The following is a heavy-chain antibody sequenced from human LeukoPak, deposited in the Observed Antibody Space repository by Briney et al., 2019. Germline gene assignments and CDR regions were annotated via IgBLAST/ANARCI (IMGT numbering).Heavy chain of an antibody. CDR2: IIAILGIA. CDR1: GGTFSSYA. J-gene: IGHJ6*03. Sequence: SVKVSCKASGGTFSSYAISWVRQAPGQGLEWMGRIIAILGIANYAQKFQGRVTITADKSTSTAYMELSSLRSEETAGYYCARGLGHYYYYMDVWGKGATVTVSS. V-gene: IGHV1-69*04. D-gene: IGHD7-27*01. CDR3: ARGLGHYYYYMDV.